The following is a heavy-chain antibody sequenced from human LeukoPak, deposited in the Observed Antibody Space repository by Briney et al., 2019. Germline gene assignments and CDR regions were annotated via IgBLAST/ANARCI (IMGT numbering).Heavy chain of an antibody. D-gene: IGHD5-24*01. CDR1: GYSLTEIS. Sequence: ASAKVPCKVSGYSLTEISMHWVRQAPGKGLEWMGGFDPEDGERMSAQKFQGRVTMTEDTSTDTAYMELSSLRPEDTAVYYCATDRDGYNYYFDSWGQGTLVTVSS. J-gene: IGHJ4*02. CDR3: ATDRDGYNYYFDS. CDR2: FDPEDGER. V-gene: IGHV1-24*01.